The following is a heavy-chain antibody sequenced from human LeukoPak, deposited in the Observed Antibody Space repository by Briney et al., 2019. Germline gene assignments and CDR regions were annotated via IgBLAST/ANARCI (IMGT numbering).Heavy chain of an antibody. CDR2: IHDDGRVT. Sequence: GGSLTLSCAASGFTFSEYWMSWVRQAPGKGLEWVANIHDDGRVTNYVDSVKGRFTISRDDARNSVYLQLNSLRAEDTALYYCARGRGWVDHWGQGTLVTVSS. V-gene: IGHV3-7*01. J-gene: IGHJ4*02. D-gene: IGHD3-16*01. CDR1: GFTFSEYW. CDR3: ARGRGWVDH.